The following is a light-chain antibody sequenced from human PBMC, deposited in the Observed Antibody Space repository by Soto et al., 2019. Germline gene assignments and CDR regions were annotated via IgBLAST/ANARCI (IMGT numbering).Light chain of an antibody. CDR1: SSNIGSNT. V-gene: IGLV1-44*01. J-gene: IGLJ1*01. CDR3: SAWDNSLNGYV. CDR2: TAG. Sequence: QSVLTQPLSVSASPGQRVTISCSGGSSNIGSNTVAWYQHLPGTAPPRLIFTAGQRPSGVPGRFSGSKSGTSASLAISGLQYEDEGDDYCSAWDNSLNGYVFGPGTKVTVL.